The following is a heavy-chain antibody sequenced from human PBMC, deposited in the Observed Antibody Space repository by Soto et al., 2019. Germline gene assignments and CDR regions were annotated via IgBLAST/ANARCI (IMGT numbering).Heavy chain of an antibody. Sequence: SETLSLTCTVSCGSISSYYWSWIRQPPGKGLEWIGYIYYSGSTNYNPSLKSRVTISVDTSKNQFSLKLSSVTAADTAVYYCARRWGDYFDYWGQGTLVTVSS. CDR3: ARRWGDYFDY. V-gene: IGHV4-59*08. D-gene: IGHD3-16*01. CDR1: CGSISSYY. CDR2: IYYSGST. J-gene: IGHJ4*02.